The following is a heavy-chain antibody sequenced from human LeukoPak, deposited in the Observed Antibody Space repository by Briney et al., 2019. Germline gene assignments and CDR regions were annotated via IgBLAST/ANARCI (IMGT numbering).Heavy chain of an antibody. Sequence: GGSVRLSCAASGFTFSSYWMSWVRQAPGKGLEWVANIKQDGSEKYYVDSVKGRFTISRDKAKNTLYLQMNSLRAEDTAVYYCPRDSGESSDWHTYPSYWGQGTLVTVSS. V-gene: IGHV3-7*01. J-gene: IGHJ4*02. D-gene: IGHD6-19*01. CDR1: GFTFSSYW. CDR3: PRDSGESSDWHTYPSY. CDR2: IKQDGSEK.